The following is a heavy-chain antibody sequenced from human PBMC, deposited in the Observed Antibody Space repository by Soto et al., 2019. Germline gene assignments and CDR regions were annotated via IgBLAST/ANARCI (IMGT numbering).Heavy chain of an antibody. CDR2: ISAYNGNT. CDR3: ARDRGDYYYYYYMDV. J-gene: IGHJ6*03. D-gene: IGHD5-12*01. Sequence: GDSVKVSCKAAGYTFTSYFISWVRQAPGQGLEWMGWISAYNGNTNYAQKLQGRVTMTTDTSTSTAYMELRSLRSDDTAVYYCARDRGDYYYYYYMDVWGKGTTVTVSS. V-gene: IGHV1-18*01. CDR1: GYTFTSYF.